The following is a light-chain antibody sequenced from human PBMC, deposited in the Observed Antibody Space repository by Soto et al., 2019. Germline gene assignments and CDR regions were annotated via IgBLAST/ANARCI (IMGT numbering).Light chain of an antibody. J-gene: IGKJ5*01. CDR2: DAS. V-gene: IGKV1-5*01. CDR3: QQYNNSIT. Sequence: DIKMTQSPSTLSASVGDRVTITCRASQSISSWLAWYQQKPGKAPKLLIYDASSLESGVPSRFSGSGSGTEFTLTISSLQPDDFAVYYCQQYNNSITFGQGTRLEIK. CDR1: QSISSW.